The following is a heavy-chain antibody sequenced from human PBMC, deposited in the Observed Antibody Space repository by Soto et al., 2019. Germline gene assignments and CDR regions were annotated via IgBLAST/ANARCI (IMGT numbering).Heavy chain of an antibody. Sequence: ASVKVSCKASGSTFSSYAISWVRQAPGQGLEWMGGIIPIFGNTNYAQKLQGRVTMTTDTSTSTAYMELRSLRSDDTAVYYCARGNRIEAFDIWGQGPMVTVSS. V-gene: IGHV1-18*01. CDR2: IIPIFGNT. J-gene: IGHJ3*02. D-gene: IGHD2-15*01. CDR3: ARGNRIEAFDI. CDR1: GSTFSSYA.